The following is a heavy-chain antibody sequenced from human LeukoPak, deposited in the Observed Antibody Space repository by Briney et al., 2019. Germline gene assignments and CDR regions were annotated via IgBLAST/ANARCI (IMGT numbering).Heavy chain of an antibody. CDR1: GFTFSSFG. Sequence: GGSLRLSCAASGFTFSSFGTHWVRQAPGKGLEWVAFIRNDGSIKYYADSVQGRFTISRDNSKNTLYLQMNSLRAEDTAVYYCARIRYGDYFDYWGQGTLVTVSS. J-gene: IGHJ4*02. CDR2: IRNDGSIK. CDR3: ARIRYGDYFDY. V-gene: IGHV3-30*02. D-gene: IGHD4-17*01.